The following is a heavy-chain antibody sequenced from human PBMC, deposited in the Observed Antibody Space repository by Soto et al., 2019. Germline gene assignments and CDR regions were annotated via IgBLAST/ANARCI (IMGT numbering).Heavy chain of an antibody. CDR3: AREGGSSTYYPLELDF. V-gene: IGHV1-18*04. CDR2: IAPFKGKT. Sequence: GASVKVSCKASGYTFTGYFMHWVRQAPGQGLEWVGWIAPFKGKTNSLQRLQDRISMTIDTSASTAYLEVRSLTSDDTGVYFCAREGGSSTYYPLELDFWGQGTLVTVSS. J-gene: IGHJ4*02. CDR1: GYTFTGYF. D-gene: IGHD6-13*01.